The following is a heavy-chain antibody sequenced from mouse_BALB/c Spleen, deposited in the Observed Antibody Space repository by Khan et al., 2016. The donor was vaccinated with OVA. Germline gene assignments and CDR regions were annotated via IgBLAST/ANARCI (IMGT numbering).Heavy chain of an antibody. CDR2: INTHSGVP. CDR1: GYTFTNAG. CDR3: ARGGAADYKNDGGAMDY. D-gene: IGHD2-12*01. Sequence: QIQLVQSGPELKRPGETVRISCKASGYTFTNAGMQWVQKMPGKGLKWIGWINTHSGVPKYAEAFKGRFAFSLDTSATTAYLQITNLTNEDTATYFCARGGAADYKNDGGAMDYWGQGTSVTVSS. V-gene: IGHV9-4*02. J-gene: IGHJ4*01.